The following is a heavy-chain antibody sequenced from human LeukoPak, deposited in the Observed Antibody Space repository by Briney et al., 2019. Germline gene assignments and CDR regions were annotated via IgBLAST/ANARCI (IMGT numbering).Heavy chain of an antibody. Sequence: PGGSLRLSCAASGFTFSNYWMSWVRQAPGKGLEWVANIKQDGSEKYYVDSVKGRFTISRDNAKNSLYLQMNSLRAEDTAVYYCARKLGYGDYPSDVGPNWFDPWGQGTLVTVSS. V-gene: IGHV3-7*01. CDR1: GFTFSNYW. CDR3: ARKLGYGDYPSDVGPNWFDP. CDR2: IKQDGSEK. J-gene: IGHJ5*02. D-gene: IGHD4-17*01.